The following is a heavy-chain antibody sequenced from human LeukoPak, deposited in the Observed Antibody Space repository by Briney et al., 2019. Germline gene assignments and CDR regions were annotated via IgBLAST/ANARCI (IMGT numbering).Heavy chain of an antibody. CDR3: ARHRGYSYGSVDY. Sequence: SETLSLTCTVSGGSISSSSYYWGWIRQPPGKGLVWIGSIYYSGSAHYNPSLKSRVTISVDTSKNQFSLKLSSVTAADTAVYYCARHRGYSYGSVDYWGQGSLVTVSS. CDR1: GGSISSSSYY. CDR2: IYYSGSA. D-gene: IGHD5-18*01. V-gene: IGHV4-39*01. J-gene: IGHJ4*02.